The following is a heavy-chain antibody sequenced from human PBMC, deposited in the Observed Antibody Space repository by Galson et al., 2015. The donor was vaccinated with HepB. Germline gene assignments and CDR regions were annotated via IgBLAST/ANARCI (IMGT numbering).Heavy chain of an antibody. CDR3: ATDWAYCIRTNCPGGMDV. D-gene: IGHD2-2*01. V-gene: IGHV3-7*03. J-gene: IGHJ6*02. Sequence: SLRLSCAASGFTFSSYWMSWVRQAPGKGLEWVAKIKQDGSEKYYVDSVKGRFIISRDNANNSLYLEMNSLRAEDTAVYYCATDWAYCIRTNCPGGMDVWGQGTTVTVSS. CDR2: IKQDGSEK. CDR1: GFTFSSYW.